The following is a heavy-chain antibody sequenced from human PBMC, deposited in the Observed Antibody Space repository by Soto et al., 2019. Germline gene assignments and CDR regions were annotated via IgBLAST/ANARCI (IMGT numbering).Heavy chain of an antibody. CDR2: VFSSVSA. V-gene: IGHV4-4*07. CDR3: TRDGMTTGDT. D-gene: IGHD2-21*02. Sequence: SETLSLTRLGSGFSVTSYTWSWVRQPANKGLEWIGRVFSSVSATYSPSLKSRVRISMDTPENRISLKLDSVTAADAGVYYCTRDGMTTGDTWGPGTMVTVS. CDR1: GFSVTSYT. J-gene: IGHJ4*02.